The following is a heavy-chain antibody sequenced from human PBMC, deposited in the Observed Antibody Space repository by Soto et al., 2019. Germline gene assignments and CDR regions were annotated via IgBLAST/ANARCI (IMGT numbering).Heavy chain of an antibody. Sequence: ASVKVSCKASGYTFTSYAMHWVRQAPGQRLEWMGWINAGNGNTKYSQKFQGRVTITRDTSASTAYMELSRLRSEDTAVYYCARKFGGGDCSTPGYYYYGMDVWGQGTTVTVSS. J-gene: IGHJ6*02. D-gene: IGHD2-21*02. CDR3: ARKFGGGDCSTPGYYYYGMDV. V-gene: IGHV1-3*01. CDR2: INAGNGNT. CDR1: GYTFTSYA.